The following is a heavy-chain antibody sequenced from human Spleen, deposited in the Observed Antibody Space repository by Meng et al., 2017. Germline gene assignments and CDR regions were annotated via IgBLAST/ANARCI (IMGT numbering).Heavy chain of an antibody. CDR2: INAGNGNT. Sequence: QVQLVQSGAEVKKPGASVKVSCKASGYTFTSYAMHWVRQAPGQRLEWMGWINAGNGNTKYSQKFQGRVTITRDTSASTAYMELSSLRSEDTAVYYCARGGSRSSGSLPYHYWGQGTLVTVSS. V-gene: IGHV1-3*01. CDR3: ARGGSRSSGSLPYHY. D-gene: IGHD6-19*01. CDR1: GYTFTSYA. J-gene: IGHJ4*02.